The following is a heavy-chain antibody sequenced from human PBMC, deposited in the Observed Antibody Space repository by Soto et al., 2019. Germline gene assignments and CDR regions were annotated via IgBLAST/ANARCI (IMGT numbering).Heavy chain of an antibody. CDR2: ISWDGGST. CDR3: AKDMVESGGCMHNYYGMDV. CDR1: GFTFDDYT. Sequence: GGSLRLSCAASGFTFDDYTMHWVRQAPGKGLEWVSLISWDGGSTYYADSVKGRFTISRDNSKNSLYLQMNRLRTDDTALYYGAKDMVESGGCMHNYYGMDVWGQGTTVTVSS. V-gene: IGHV3-43*01. D-gene: IGHD3-10*01. J-gene: IGHJ6*02.